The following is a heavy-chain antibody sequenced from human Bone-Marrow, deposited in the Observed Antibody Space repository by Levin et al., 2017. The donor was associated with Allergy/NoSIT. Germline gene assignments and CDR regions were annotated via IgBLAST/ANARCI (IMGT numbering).Heavy chain of an antibody. CDR3: AKDKGTIFGVVINGMDV. CDR2: ISGSGGST. J-gene: IGHJ6*02. CDR1: GFTFSSYA. Sequence: PGVSLRLSCAASGFTFSSYAMSWVRQAPGKGLEWVSAISGSGGSTYYADSVKGRFTISRDNSKNTLYLQMNSLRAEDTAVYYCAKDKGTIFGVVINGMDVWGQGTTVTVSS. D-gene: IGHD3-3*01. V-gene: IGHV3-23*01.